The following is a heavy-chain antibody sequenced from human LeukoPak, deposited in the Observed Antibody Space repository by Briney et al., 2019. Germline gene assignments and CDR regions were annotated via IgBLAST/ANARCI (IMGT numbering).Heavy chain of an antibody. Sequence: GESLRLSCAASGFNLRDYWMHWVRQAPGKGLVWVSRLGTDGTYTNYADSVTGRFTISRDNAKNTLYLQMDSLRAEDTSFYYCVRDPSNSGNWFDLWGQGTLVTVSS. V-gene: IGHV3-74*01. CDR1: GFNLRDYW. D-gene: IGHD4-11*01. CDR3: VRDPSNSGNWFDL. J-gene: IGHJ5*02. CDR2: LGTDGTYT.